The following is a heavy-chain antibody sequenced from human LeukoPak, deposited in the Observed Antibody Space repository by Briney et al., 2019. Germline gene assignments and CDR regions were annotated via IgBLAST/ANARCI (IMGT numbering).Heavy chain of an antibody. CDR2: ISAYNGNT. CDR1: GYTFTSYG. CDR3: ARVSGVVPPYYYYYYYMDV. J-gene: IGHJ6*03. V-gene: IGHV1-18*01. D-gene: IGHD2-2*01. Sequence: ASVKVSCKASGYTFTSYGISWVRQAPGQGLEWMGWISAYNGNTNYAQKLQGRVTMTTDTSTSTAYMELRSLRSDDTAVYYCARVSGVVPPYYYYYYYMDVWGKGTTVTVSS.